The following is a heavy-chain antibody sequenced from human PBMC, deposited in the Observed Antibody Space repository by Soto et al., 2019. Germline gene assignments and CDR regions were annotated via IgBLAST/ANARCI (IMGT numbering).Heavy chain of an antibody. CDR1: RFTFSNAW. CDR3: TTARWYTYYFDY. J-gene: IGHJ4*01. Sequence: PGGSLRLSCAASRFTFSNAWMSWFRQAPGKGLEWVGRIKSKTDGGTTDYAAPVEGRFTISRDDSKNTLYLQMNSLKTEDTAVYYCTTARWYTYYFDYWGQGTLVTVSS. CDR2: IKSKTDGGTT. V-gene: IGHV3-15*01. D-gene: IGHD6-13*01.